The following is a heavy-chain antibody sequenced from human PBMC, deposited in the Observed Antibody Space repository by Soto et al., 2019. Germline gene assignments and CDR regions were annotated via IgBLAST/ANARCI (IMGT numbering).Heavy chain of an antibody. CDR3: ARVRENYFDY. V-gene: IGHV4-31*03. CDR2: IYYSGSP. CDR1: GDSDTSDSYR. J-gene: IGHJ4*02. Sequence: QMQLQESGPGLVKPSQTLSLTCTVSGDSDTSDSYRWSWIRQHPGKGLEWIGYIYYSGSPYYNPSLKSRATISVDTSKNQFSLRLTSVSGADSAVHYCARVRENYFDYWGQGILVTVSS.